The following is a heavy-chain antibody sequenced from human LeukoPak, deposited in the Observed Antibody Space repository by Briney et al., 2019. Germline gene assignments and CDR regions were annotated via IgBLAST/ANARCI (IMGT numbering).Heavy chain of an antibody. J-gene: IGHJ4*02. CDR3: ARDRGKYSSSFFDY. CDR2: ISSSSSYI. D-gene: IGHD6-6*01. Sequence: GGSLRLSCAASGFTFSSYSMNWVRQAPGKGLEWVSSISSSSSYIYYADSVKGRFTISRDNAKNSLYLQMNSLRAEDTAVYYCARDRGKYSSSFFDYWGQGTLVTVSS. CDR1: GFTFSSYS. V-gene: IGHV3-21*01.